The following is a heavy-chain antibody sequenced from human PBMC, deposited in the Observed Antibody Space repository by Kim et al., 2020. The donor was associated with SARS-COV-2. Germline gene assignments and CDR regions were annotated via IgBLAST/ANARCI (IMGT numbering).Heavy chain of an antibody. D-gene: IGHD3-3*01. Sequence: ASVKVSCKASGYTFTSYYMHWVRQAPGQGLEWMGIINPSGGSTSYAQKFQGRVTMTRDTSTSTVYMELSSLRSEDTAVYYCARDRERITIFGPRSYYYYYGMDGWGQGTTVTVSS. CDR3: ARDRERITIFGPRSYYYYYGMDG. J-gene: IGHJ6*02. CDR2: INPSGGST. V-gene: IGHV1-46*01. CDR1: GYTFTSYY.